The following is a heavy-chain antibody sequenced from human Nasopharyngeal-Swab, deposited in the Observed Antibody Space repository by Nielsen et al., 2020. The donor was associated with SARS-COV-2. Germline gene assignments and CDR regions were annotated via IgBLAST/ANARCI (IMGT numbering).Heavy chain of an antibody. Sequence: GGSLRLSCAASGCTFDAYAMHWVRQAPGKGLEWVSGISWNSGSIGYADSVKGRFTISRDNAKNSLYLQMNSLRAEDTALYYCAKAYYDFWSGYRIYGMDVWGQGTTVTVSS. V-gene: IGHV3-9*01. CDR1: GCTFDAYA. CDR3: AKAYYDFWSGYRIYGMDV. D-gene: IGHD3-3*01. CDR2: ISWNSGSI. J-gene: IGHJ6*02.